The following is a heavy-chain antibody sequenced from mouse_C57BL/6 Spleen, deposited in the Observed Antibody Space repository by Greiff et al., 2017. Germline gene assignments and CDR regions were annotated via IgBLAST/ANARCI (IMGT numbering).Heavy chain of an antibody. CDR2: LYPRDGST. J-gene: IGHJ1*03. Sequence: QVQLQQSGPELVKPGASVKLSCKASGYTFTSYDINWVKQRPGQGLEWIGWLYPRDGSTKYNEKFKGKATLTVDTSASTAYMERHSLTSEDSAVYFGARPEYYGSSYGDFGVWGTGTTVTVSA. CDR3: ARPEYYGSSYGDFGV. CDR1: GYTFTSYD. V-gene: IGHV1-85*01. D-gene: IGHD1-1*01.